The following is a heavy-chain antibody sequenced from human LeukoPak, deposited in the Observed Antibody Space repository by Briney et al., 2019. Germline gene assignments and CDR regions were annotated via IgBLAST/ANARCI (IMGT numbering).Heavy chain of an antibody. V-gene: IGHV3-7*03. D-gene: IGHD3-3*01. CDR3: ARDQYDTWSRKGNFDS. CDR2: IKLDGSEK. J-gene: IGHJ4*02. CDR1: GFTFGKYW. Sequence: GGSLRLSCVASGFTFGKYWMSWVRQAPGKGLEWVANIKLDGSEKNYVDSVKGRFTIPRDNTKNSLYLQMNSLRVEDTAVFYCARDQYDTWSRKGNFDSWGQGTLVIVSS.